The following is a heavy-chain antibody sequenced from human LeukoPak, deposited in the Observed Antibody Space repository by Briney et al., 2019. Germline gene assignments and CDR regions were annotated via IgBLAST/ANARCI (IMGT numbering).Heavy chain of an antibody. CDR2: ISGSGGST. D-gene: IGHD3-10*01. J-gene: IGHJ4*02. V-gene: IGHV3-23*01. CDR1: GFTFSSYA. CDR3: AKDGRITMVRGVISPPDY. Sequence: GGSLRLSCAASGFTFSSYAMSWVRQAPGRGLEWVSVISGSGGSTYYADSVKGRFTISRDNSKNTLYLQMNSLRAEDTAVYYCAKDGRITMVRGVISPPDYWGQGTLVTVSS.